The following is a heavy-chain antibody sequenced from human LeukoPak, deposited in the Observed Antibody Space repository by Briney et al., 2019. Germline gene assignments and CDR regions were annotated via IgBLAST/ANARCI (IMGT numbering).Heavy chain of an antibody. V-gene: IGHV4-61*02. D-gene: IGHD2-15*01. CDR1: GGSISSGSDY. Sequence: SQSLSLTCTVSGGSISSGSDYWGWIRQPGGKGLEEIGRIYTTGSTNYTPSLKSRVTISVDTSKNQFSLKLTSVTAANQAFYYCARVRADKSLWGQGTLVTVSS. CDR3: ARVRADKSL. CDR2: IYTTGST. J-gene: IGHJ4*02.